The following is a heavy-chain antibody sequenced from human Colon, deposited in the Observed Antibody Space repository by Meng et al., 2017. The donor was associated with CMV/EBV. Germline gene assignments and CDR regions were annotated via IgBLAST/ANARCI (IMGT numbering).Heavy chain of an antibody. J-gene: IGHJ6*02. CDR3: AREGNAMDV. V-gene: IGHV3-21*01. Sequence: GESLKISCTASGFTFSSYSMNWVRQAPGKGLEWVSSISYSGSYIYYADSVKGRFTISRHNAKNSLYLQMNSLRAEYTAVYYCAREGNAMDVWGQGTTVTVSS. D-gene: IGHD3-10*01. CDR2: ISYSGSYI. CDR1: GFTFSSYS.